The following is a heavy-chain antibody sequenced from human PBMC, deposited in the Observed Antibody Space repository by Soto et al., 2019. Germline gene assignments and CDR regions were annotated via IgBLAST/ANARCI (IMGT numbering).Heavy chain of an antibody. CDR3: ASGNGGYDYNWVDP. CDR2: IYTSGST. CDR1: GGSISSYY. J-gene: IGHJ5*02. D-gene: IGHD5-12*01. V-gene: IGHV4-4*07. Sequence: QVQLKESGPGLVTPSETLSLTCTVSGGSISSYYWSWIRQPAGKGLEWIGRIYTSGSTNYNPSLKSRVTMAVDTSKNQFSLKLSAVTAADTAVYYCASGNGGYDYNWVDPWFQGTLVTVSS.